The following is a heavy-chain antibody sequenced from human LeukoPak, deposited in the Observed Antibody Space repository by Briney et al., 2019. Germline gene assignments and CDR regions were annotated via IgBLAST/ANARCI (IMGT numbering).Heavy chain of an antibody. J-gene: IGHJ6*03. CDR1: GFTFSSYA. Sequence: GGSLRLSCAASGFTFSSYAMHWVRQAPGKGLEWVAAISYDGSNKYYADSVKGRFTISRDNSKNTLYLQMNSLRAEDTAVYYCARDGYYYDSSGYRTYYYYYYMDVWGKGTTVTVSS. D-gene: IGHD3-22*01. V-gene: IGHV3-30*04. CDR2: ISYDGSNK. CDR3: ARDGYYYDSSGYRTYYYYYYMDV.